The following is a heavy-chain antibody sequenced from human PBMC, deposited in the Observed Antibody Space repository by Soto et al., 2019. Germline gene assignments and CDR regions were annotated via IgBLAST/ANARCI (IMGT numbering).Heavy chain of an antibody. Sequence: SETLSLTCAVYGGSFSGYYWSWIRQPPGKGLEWMGEINHSGSTNYNPSLKSRVTISVDTSKNQFSLKLRSVTAADTAVYYCASQALDTAIFDYWGKGTTVTVSA. CDR2: INHSGST. CDR1: GGSFSGYY. CDR3: ASQALDTAIFDY. J-gene: IGHJ6*04. D-gene: IGHD5-18*01. V-gene: IGHV4-34*01.